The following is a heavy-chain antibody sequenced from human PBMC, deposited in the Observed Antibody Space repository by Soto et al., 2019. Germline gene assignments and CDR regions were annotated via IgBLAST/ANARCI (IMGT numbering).Heavy chain of an antibody. CDR1: GFTVSSNY. D-gene: IGHD3-3*01. J-gene: IGHJ6*02. V-gene: IGHV3-53*01. CDR3: AREEGRYDFWSGYKYYYGMDV. Sequence: PGGSLRLSCAASGFTVSSNYMSWVRQAPGKGLEWVSVIYSGGSTYYADSVKGRFTISRDNSKNTLYLQMNSLRAEDTAVYYCAREEGRYDFWSGYKYYYGMDVWGQGTTVTVSS. CDR2: IYSGGST.